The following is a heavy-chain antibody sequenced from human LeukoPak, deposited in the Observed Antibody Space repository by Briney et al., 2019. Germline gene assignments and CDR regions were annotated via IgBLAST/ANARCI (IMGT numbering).Heavy chain of an antibody. J-gene: IGHJ4*02. Sequence: SETXSLTCTVSGGSISSSSYYWGWIRQPPGKGLEWIGSIYYSGSTYYNPSLKSRVTISVDTSKKQFSLKLSSVTAADTAVYYCARVEPGSYYNPFDYWGQGTLVTVSS. CDR1: GGSISSSSYY. CDR2: IYYSGST. V-gene: IGHV4-39*07. D-gene: IGHD3-10*01. CDR3: ARVEPGSYYNPFDY.